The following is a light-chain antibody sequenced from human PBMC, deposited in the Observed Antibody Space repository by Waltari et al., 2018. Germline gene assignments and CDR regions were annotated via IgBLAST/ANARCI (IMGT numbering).Light chain of an antibody. Sequence: QFTQSPSSLSASVGDRVTITCRASQAISSYLAWYQQKSGKAPNLLICAASPLQSGVPSRFSGSGYGTDFTCTISSLQPEYVATYCCQQLNSYPLTVGPGTRVDIK. CDR1: QAISSY. V-gene: IGKV1-9*01. CDR2: AAS. CDR3: QQLNSYPLT. J-gene: IGKJ3*01.